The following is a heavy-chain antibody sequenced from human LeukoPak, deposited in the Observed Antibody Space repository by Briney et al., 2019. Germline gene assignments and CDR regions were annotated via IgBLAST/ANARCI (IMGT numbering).Heavy chain of an antibody. CDR3: ARGPRYFDWLLQEPFDY. CDR1: GGSFSGYY. J-gene: IGHJ4*02. CDR2: INHSGST. D-gene: IGHD3-9*01. V-gene: IGHV4-34*01. Sequence: SETLSLTWAVYGGSFSGYYWSWIRQPPGKGLEWIGEINHSGSTNYNPSLKSRVTISVDTSKNQFSLKLSSVTAADTAVYYCARGPRYFDWLLQEPFDYWGQGTLVTVSS.